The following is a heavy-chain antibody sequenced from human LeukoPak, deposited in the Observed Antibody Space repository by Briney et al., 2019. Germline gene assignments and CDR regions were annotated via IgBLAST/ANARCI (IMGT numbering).Heavy chain of an antibody. CDR2: IKQDGSEK. J-gene: IGHJ6*02. V-gene: IGHV3-7*01. D-gene: IGHD3-3*01. CDR1: GFTFSSYW. CDR3: AREGARGRRVTIFGVAAYGMDV. Sequence: GGSLRLSCAASGFTFSSYWMNWVRQAPGKGLEWVANIKQDGSEKYYVDSVEGRFTISRDNAKNSLYLQMNSLRAEDTAVYYCAREGARGRRVTIFGVAAYGMDVWGQGTTVTVSS.